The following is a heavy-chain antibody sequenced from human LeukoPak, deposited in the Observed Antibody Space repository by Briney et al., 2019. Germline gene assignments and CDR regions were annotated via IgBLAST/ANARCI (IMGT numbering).Heavy chain of an antibody. D-gene: IGHD1-26*01. CDR1: GGSISSSNYC. V-gene: IGHV4-39*01. CDR2: MYYSGST. CDR3: ARVGATNYYHYYYMDV. Sequence: SETLSLTCAVSGGSISSSNYCWGWIRQPPGKGLEWIGSMYYSGSTYYNPSLKGRVTMSVDTSKNQFSLKLSSVTAADTAVYYCARVGATNYYHYYYMDVWGKGTPVTVSS. J-gene: IGHJ6*03.